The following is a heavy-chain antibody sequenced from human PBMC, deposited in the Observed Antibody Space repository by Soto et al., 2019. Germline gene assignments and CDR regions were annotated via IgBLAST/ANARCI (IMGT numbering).Heavy chain of an antibody. Sequence: QVQLQESGPGLVKPSETLSLTCTVSGGSISSYYWSWIRQPPGKGLEWIGYIYYSGSTNYNPSLKSRVXXSXDXXKNQFSLKLSSVTAADTAVYYCARHRGGSYYYFDSWGQGTLVTVSS. J-gene: IGHJ4*02. D-gene: IGHD1-26*01. CDR3: ARHRGGSYYYFDS. CDR1: GGSISSYY. CDR2: IYYSGST. V-gene: IGHV4-59*08.